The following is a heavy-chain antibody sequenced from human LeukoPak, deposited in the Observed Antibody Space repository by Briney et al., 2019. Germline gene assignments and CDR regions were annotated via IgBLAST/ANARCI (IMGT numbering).Heavy chain of an antibody. V-gene: IGHV4-59*08. CDR1: GGSISSYY. CDR3: ARPQYYYGSGSYRGAFDI. Sequence: SETLSLTCTVSGGSISSYYWSWIRQPPGKGLEWIGYIYYSGSTNYNHSLKSRLTISVDTSKNQFSLKLSSVTAADTAVYYCARPQYYYGSGSYRGAFDIWGQGTMVTVSS. CDR2: IYYSGST. D-gene: IGHD3-10*01. J-gene: IGHJ3*02.